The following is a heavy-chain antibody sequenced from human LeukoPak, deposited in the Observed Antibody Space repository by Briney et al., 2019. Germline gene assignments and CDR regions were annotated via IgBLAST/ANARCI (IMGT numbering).Heavy chain of an antibody. D-gene: IGHD6-19*01. CDR1: GYTLRSYA. J-gene: IGHJ3*02. Sequence: GGSLRLSRADSGYTLRSYAMSWVRDAPGRGLEWGSDISGSGGSTYYADSLKGRFTISRDNSTNTLYLQMNSLSAEDTAVYYCAKLGGWSGAYDAFDIWGQGTMVTVSS. V-gene: IGHV3-23*01. CDR2: ISGSGGST. CDR3: AKLGGWSGAYDAFDI.